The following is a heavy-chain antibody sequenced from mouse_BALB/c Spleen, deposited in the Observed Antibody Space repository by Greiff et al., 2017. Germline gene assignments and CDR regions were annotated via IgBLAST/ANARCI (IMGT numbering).Heavy chain of an antibody. Sequence: EVQGVESGGGLVQPGGSLKLSCAASGFTFSSYTMSWVRQTPEKRLEWVAYISNGGGSTYYPDTVKGRFTISRDNDKNTLYLQMSSLKSEDTAMYYCARQKGYGNFFFDYWGQGTTLTVSS. V-gene: IGHV5-12-2*01. CDR1: GFTFSSYT. D-gene: IGHD2-1*01. CDR3: ARQKGYGNFFFDY. J-gene: IGHJ2*01. CDR2: ISNGGGST.